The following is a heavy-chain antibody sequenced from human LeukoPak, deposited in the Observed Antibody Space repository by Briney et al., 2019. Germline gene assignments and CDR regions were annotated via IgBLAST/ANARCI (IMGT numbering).Heavy chain of an antibody. Sequence: ASVKVSCKASGYTFTSYDINWVRQATGQGLEWMGWISAYNGNTNYAQKLQGRVTMTTDTSTSTAYMELRSLRSDDTAVYYCARVNLIAVGGTPHYYYYCYMDVWGKGTTVTVSS. CDR3: ARVNLIAVGGTPHYYYYCYMDV. V-gene: IGHV1-18*01. J-gene: IGHJ6*03. CDR2: ISAYNGNT. CDR1: GYTFTSYD. D-gene: IGHD6-19*01.